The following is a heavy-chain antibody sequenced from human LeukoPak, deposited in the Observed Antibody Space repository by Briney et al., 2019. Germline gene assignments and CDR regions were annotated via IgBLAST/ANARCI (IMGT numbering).Heavy chain of an antibody. CDR3: AMPFYTDYYGMDV. V-gene: IGHV1-46*01. CDR2: INPSGGST. CDR1: GYTFTSYY. Sequence: ASVKVSCKAPGYTFTSYYMHWVRQAPGQGLEWMGIINPSGGSTSYAQKFQGRVTMTRDTSTSTVYMELSSLRSEDPAVYYCAMPFYTDYYGMDVWGQGTTVTVSS. J-gene: IGHJ6*02.